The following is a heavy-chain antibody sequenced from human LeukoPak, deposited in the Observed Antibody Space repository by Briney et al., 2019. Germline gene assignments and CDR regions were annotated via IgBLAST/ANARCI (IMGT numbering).Heavy chain of an antibody. CDR3: ARDSLYVAGSLTNFDY. CDR2: ISSSSSYI. CDR1: GFAFSYYS. V-gene: IGHV3-21*01. D-gene: IGHD6-19*01. Sequence: PGGSLRLSCAASGFAFSYYSMDWVRQAPGKGLEWVSSISSSSSYIYYADSVKGRFTISRDNAKNSLYLQMNSLRAEDTAVYYCARDSLYVAGSLTNFDYWGQGTLVTVSS. J-gene: IGHJ4*02.